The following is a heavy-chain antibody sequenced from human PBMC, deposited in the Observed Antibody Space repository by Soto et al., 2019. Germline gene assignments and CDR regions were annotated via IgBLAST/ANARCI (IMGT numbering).Heavy chain of an antibody. D-gene: IGHD1-1*01. Sequence: QVQLVQSGAEVKKPGASVKVSCKASGYTLTSYVMHWVRQAPGQRLEWMGWINTVNGDTKYSQKFQGRVTITRDTSASTAYMELSSLRSEDTAVYYCARGPEQFDYWGQGTLVTVSS. V-gene: IGHV1-3*04. J-gene: IGHJ4*02. CDR2: INTVNGDT. CDR3: ARGPEQFDY. CDR1: GYTLTSYV.